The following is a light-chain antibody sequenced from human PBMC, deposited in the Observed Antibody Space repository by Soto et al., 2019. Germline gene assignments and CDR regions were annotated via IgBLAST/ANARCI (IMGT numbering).Light chain of an antibody. J-gene: IGKJ1*01. CDR3: QQYNSYST. CDR1: QSISNW. CDR2: DAS. Sequence: DIPMTQSPSTLSASVGDRVTITCRASQSISNWLAWYQQKPGKAPKLLIYDASSLESGVPSRFSGSGSGTEFTLTISSLQPDDFVTYYCQQYNSYSTFGQGTKVDIK. V-gene: IGKV1-5*01.